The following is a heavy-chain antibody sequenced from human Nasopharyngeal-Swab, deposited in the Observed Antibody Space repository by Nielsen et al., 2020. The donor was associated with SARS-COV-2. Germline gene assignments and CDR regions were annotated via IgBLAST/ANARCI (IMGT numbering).Heavy chain of an antibody. CDR2: IIPIFGTA. V-gene: IGHV1-69*13. CDR3: ARDGTTSQTSYYYYGMDV. Sequence: SVKVSCKASGGTFSSYAISWVRQAPGQGLEWMGGIIPIFGTANYAQKFQGRVTITADESTSTAYMELSSLRSEDTAVYYCARDGTTSQTSYYYYGMDVWGQGTMVTVSS. CDR1: GGTFSSYA. D-gene: IGHD4-17*01. J-gene: IGHJ6*02.